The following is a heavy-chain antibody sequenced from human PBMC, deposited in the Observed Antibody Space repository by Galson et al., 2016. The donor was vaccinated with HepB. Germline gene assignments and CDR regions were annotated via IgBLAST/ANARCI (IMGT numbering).Heavy chain of an antibody. V-gene: IGHV4-34*01. Sequence: SETLSLTCAVYGGSFSGYYWSWIRQPPGKGLEWIGEINHSGSTNYNPSLKSRVTISVDTSKNQFSLKLSSVTAADTAMYYCAREDTMIVGNAFDIWGQGTMVTVSS. CDR3: AREDTMIVGNAFDI. CDR2: INHSGST. D-gene: IGHD3-22*01. J-gene: IGHJ3*02. CDR1: GGSFSGYY.